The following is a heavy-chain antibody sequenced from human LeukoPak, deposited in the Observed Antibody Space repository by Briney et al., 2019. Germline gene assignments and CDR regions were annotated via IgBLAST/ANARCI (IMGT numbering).Heavy chain of an antibody. J-gene: IGHJ4*02. D-gene: IGHD3-9*01. Sequence: PGGSLRLSCAASGFPFSSYSMNWVRQAPGKGRELVSYISSSSSTIYYADSVKGRFTISRDNAKNSLYLQMNSLRAEDTAVYYCATLTTGGYWGQGALVTVSS. CDR1: GFPFSSYS. CDR3: ATLTTGGY. V-gene: IGHV3-48*01. CDR2: ISSSSSTI.